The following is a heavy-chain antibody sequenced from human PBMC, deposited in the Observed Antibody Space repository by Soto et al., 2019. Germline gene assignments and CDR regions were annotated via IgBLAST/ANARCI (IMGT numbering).Heavy chain of an antibody. CDR3: ARGTTGDFWSGYYKKGWFDP. J-gene: IGHJ5*02. D-gene: IGHD3-3*01. V-gene: IGHV4-34*01. CDR1: GGSFSGYY. Sequence: PSETLSLTCADYGGSFSGYYWSWIRQPPGKGLEWIGEINHSGSTNYNPSLKSRVTISVDTSKNQFSLKLSSVTAADTAVYYCARGTTGDFWSGYYKKGWFDPWGQGTLVTVSS. CDR2: INHSGST.